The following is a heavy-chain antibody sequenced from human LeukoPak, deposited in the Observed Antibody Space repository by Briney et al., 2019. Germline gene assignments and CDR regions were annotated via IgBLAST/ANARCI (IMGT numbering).Heavy chain of an antibody. V-gene: IGHV3-66*01. J-gene: IGHJ4*02. Sequence: PGESLRLSCAASGFTVSSNYMSWVRQAPGKGLEWVSVIYSGGSTYYADSVKGRFTISRDNSKNTLYLQMNSLRAEDTAVYYCARDASGDYFDYWGQGTLVTVSS. CDR3: ARDASGDYFDY. CDR2: IYSGGST. CDR1: GFTVSSNY. D-gene: IGHD4-17*01.